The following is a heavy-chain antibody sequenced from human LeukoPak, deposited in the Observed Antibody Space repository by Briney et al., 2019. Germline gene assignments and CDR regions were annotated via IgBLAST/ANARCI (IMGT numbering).Heavy chain of an antibody. D-gene: IGHD4-17*01. CDR2: TYYRSKWYN. CDR3: AREWNYGDSYYYYGMDV. Sequence: SQTLALTCDLSGDSFSSNSAAWNWIRQSPSRGLEWLGRTYYRSKWYNDYAVSVKSRITTNPDTSKNQFSLQLNPVTPEDTAVYYCAREWNYGDSYYYYGMDVWGQGTTVTVSS. V-gene: IGHV6-1*01. CDR1: GDSFSSNSAA. J-gene: IGHJ6*02.